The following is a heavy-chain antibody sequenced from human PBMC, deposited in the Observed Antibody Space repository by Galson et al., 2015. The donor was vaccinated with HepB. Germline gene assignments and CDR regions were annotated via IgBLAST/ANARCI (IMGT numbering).Heavy chain of an antibody. CDR2: IKQDGSEK. J-gene: IGHJ6*02. D-gene: IGHD6-6*01. CDR1: GFTFSSYW. Sequence: SLRLSCAASGFTFSSYWMSWVRQAPGKGLEWVANIKQDGSEKFYVDSVKGRFTISRDNAKNSLYLQMNSLRAEDTAVYYCARGSAMEGKYSSSYYYYYGMDVWGQGTTVTVSS. V-gene: IGHV3-7*03. CDR3: ARGSAMEGKYSSSYYYYYGMDV.